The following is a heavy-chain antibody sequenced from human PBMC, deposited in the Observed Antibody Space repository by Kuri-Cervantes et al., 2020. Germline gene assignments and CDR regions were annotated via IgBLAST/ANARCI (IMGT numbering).Heavy chain of an antibody. CDR2: ISSSRSSI. Sequence: GESLKISCAASGFTFSSYSMNWVRQAPGKGLEWVSYISSSRSSIDYADSVKGRFTISRDNAKNSLYLQMNSLRAEDTAVYYCARAPNQYTYAVDYWGQGTLVTVSS. J-gene: IGHJ4*02. D-gene: IGHD5-18*01. CDR1: GFTFSSYS. CDR3: ARAPNQYTYAVDY. V-gene: IGHV3-48*01.